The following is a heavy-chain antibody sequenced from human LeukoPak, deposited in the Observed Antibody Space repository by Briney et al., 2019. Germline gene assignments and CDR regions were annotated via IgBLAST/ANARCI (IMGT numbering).Heavy chain of an antibody. CDR2: INPNSGGT. D-gene: IGHD1-26*01. Sequence: ASVKVYCKASGYTFTGYYMHWVRQAPGQGLEWMGWINPNSGGTNYAQKFQGRVTMTRDTSISTAYMELSRLRSDDTAVYYCARDGTLVGATSYYFDYWGQGTLVTVSS. CDR3: ARDGTLVGATSYYFDY. V-gene: IGHV1-2*02. J-gene: IGHJ4*02. CDR1: GYTFTGYY.